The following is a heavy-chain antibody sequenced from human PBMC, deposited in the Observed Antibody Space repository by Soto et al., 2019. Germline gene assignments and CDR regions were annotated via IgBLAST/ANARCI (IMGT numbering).Heavy chain of an antibody. J-gene: IGHJ4*02. V-gene: IGHV3-11*01. CDR3: AREGGHCSSTSCYAVFDY. CDR2: ISSSGSTI. Sequence: GGSLRLSCAASGFTFSDYYMSWIRQAPGKGLEWVSYISSSGSTIYYADSVKGRFTISRDNAKNSLYLQMNSLRAEDSAVEYCAREGGHCSSTSCYAVFDYWGQGTLVTVSS. CDR1: GFTFSDYY. D-gene: IGHD2-2*01.